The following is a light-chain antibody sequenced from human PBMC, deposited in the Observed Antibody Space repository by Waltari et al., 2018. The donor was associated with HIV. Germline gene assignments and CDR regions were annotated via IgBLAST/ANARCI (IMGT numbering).Light chain of an antibody. V-gene: IGLV1-40*01. CDR2: GNS. Sequence: QSVLTQPPSVSGAPGQRVTISCTGSSSNIGAGYDVHWYQQLPGTAPKLLIYGNSTRPSGVPARFSGSKSGTSASLAITGLQAEDEADYYCQSYDSSLGVFGTGTKVTVL. CDR3: QSYDSSLGV. CDR1: SSNIGAGYD. J-gene: IGLJ1*01.